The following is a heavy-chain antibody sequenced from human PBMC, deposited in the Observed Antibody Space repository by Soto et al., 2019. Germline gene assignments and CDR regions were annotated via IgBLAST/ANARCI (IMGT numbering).Heavy chain of an antibody. D-gene: IGHD5-18*01. Sequence: QVQLVQSGAEVKKPGSSVKVSCKTSGGSQATSWVRQAPGHGPEWLGGIIGVFPTTNKAEKFEGRVTITADKSTGTAYMELSNLTSLDTAVYYCATVGPPLSGAFTYGYEGPFDYWGQGILVIV. CDR1: GGSQA. V-gene: IGHV1-69*06. J-gene: IGHJ4*02. CDR3: ATVGPPLSGAFTYGYEGPFDY. CDR2: IIGVFPTT.